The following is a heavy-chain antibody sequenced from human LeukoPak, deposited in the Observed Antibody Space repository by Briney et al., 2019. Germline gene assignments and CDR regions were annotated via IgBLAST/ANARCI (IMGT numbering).Heavy chain of an antibody. D-gene: IGHD6-25*01. J-gene: IGHJ3*02. CDR1: GFTFSSYA. Sequence: GGSLRLSCAASGFTFSSYAMAWVRQAPGKGLEWVSAISGSRNNTYYADSVKGRFTISRDNSKNTLYLQMNSLRAEDTAVYYCARRSAAKDAFDIWGQGTKVTVSS. CDR3: ARRSAAKDAFDI. V-gene: IGHV3-23*01. CDR2: ISGSRNNT.